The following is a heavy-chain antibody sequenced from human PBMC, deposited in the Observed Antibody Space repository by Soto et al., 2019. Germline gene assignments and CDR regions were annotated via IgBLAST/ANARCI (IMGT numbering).Heavy chain of an antibody. V-gene: IGHV3-7*04. CDR2: IQQDGSQK. J-gene: IGHJ3*02. D-gene: IGHD2-15*01. CDR1: GFTFSSYW. CDR3: ARSGPAFDM. Sequence: PGGSLRLSCAASGFTFSSYWMSWVRQAPGKGLEWVANIQQDGSQKWYVDSVKGRFTISRDNAKNTLYLQMNSLRAEDTALYYCARSGPAFDMWGQGTMVTVSS.